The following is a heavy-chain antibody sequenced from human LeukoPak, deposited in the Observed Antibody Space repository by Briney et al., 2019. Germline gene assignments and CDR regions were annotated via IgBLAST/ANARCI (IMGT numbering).Heavy chain of an antibody. Sequence: PSETLSLTCTVSGGSISTYYWSWIRQPPGKGLEWIGYIYHSGSTNYNPSLKSRVTISVDTFNNQFSLKLSSVTAADTAVYYCARDGVYSDYDYYFDYWGQGTLVTVSS. CDR3: ARDGVYSDYDYYFDY. J-gene: IGHJ4*02. CDR2: IYHSGST. D-gene: IGHD5-12*01. V-gene: IGHV4-59*01. CDR1: GGSISTYY.